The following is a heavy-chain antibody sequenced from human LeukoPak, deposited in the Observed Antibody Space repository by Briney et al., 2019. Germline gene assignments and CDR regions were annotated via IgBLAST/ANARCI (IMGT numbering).Heavy chain of an antibody. CDR1: GGSFSGYY. CDR2: INHSGST. V-gene: IGHV4-34*01. J-gene: IGHJ4*02. D-gene: IGHD4-17*01. CDR3: ARGISFPPDDYGDYVVYYFDY. Sequence: SETLSLTCAGYGGSFSGYYWSWIRQPPGKGLEWIGEINHSGSTNYNPSLKSRVTISVDTSKNQFSLKLSSVTAADTAVYYCARGISFPPDDYGDYVVYYFDYWGQGTLVTVSS.